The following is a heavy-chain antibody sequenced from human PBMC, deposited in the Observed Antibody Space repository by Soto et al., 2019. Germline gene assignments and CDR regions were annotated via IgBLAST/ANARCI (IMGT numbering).Heavy chain of an antibody. CDR3: AKDRAVAGIAEYFQF. V-gene: IGHV3-23*01. CDR1: GFTFSSYA. D-gene: IGHD6-19*01. CDR2: ISGSGGST. Sequence: GGSLRLSCAASGFTFSSYAMSWVRQAPGKGLEWVSAISGSGGSTYYADSVKGRFTISRDNSKNTLYLQMNSLRAEDTAVYYCAKDRAVAGIAEYFQFWGQGTLVTVSS. J-gene: IGHJ1*01.